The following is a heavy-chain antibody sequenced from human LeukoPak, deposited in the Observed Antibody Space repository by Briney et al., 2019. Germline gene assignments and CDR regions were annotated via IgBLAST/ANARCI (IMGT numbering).Heavy chain of an antibody. CDR1: GYSISSGYY. J-gene: IGHJ4*02. CDR3: ARTYYYDGSGYAYFDY. V-gene: IGHV4-38-2*01. CDR2: IYQSGNT. D-gene: IGHD3-22*01. Sequence: SETLSLTCAVSGYSISSGYYWGWIRQPPGKGLEWIGSIYQSGNTYYNPSLKSRVTISVDTSKNQFSLKLSSVTAADTAVYYCARTYYYDGSGYAYFDYWGQGTLVTVSS.